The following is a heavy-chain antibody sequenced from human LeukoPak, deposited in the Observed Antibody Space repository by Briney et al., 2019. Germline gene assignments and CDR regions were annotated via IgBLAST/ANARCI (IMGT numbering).Heavy chain of an antibody. CDR1: GFTFSSYG. D-gene: IGHD1-26*01. J-gene: IGHJ6*02. CDR3: AKDISTSPLGELGRYGMTS. CDR2: ISYDGSNK. Sequence: PGRSLRLSCAASGFTFSSYGMHWVRQAPGKGLEWVAVISYDGSNKYYADSVKGRFTISRDNAKNFLYLQMNSLRAEDTALYYCAKDISTSPLGELGRYGMTSGAKGPRSPSP. V-gene: IGHV3-30*18.